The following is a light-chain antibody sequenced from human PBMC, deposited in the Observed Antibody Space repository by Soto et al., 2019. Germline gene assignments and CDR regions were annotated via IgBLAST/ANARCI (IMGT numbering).Light chain of an antibody. V-gene: IGKV3-15*01. CDR1: QSVSSN. CDR3: QQYNNWPRGT. J-gene: IGKJ1*01. CDR2: GAS. Sequence: EIVMTQSPATLSVSPGERATLSCRASQSVSSNLAWYQQTPGQAPRLLIYGASTRPAGIPARFSGSGSGTDFTLTISSLQSEDLAVYYCQQYNNWPRGTFGQGTKVEIK.